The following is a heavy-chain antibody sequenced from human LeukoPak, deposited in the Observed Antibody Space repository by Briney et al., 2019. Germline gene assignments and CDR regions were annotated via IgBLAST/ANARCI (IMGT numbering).Heavy chain of an antibody. J-gene: IGHJ4*02. CDR3: ARVRTMIVVVQGYYFDY. CDR1: GFTFSSYA. D-gene: IGHD3-22*01. V-gene: IGHV3-30-3*01. CDR2: ISYDGSNK. Sequence: GRSLRLSCAASGFTFSSYAMHWVRQAPGKGLEWVAVISYDGSNKYYADSVKGRFTISRDNSKNTLYLQMKSLRAEDTAVYYCARVRTMIVVVQGYYFDYWGQGTLVTVSS.